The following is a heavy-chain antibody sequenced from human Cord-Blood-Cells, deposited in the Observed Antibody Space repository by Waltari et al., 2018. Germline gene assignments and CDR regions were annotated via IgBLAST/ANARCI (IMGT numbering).Heavy chain of an antibody. D-gene: IGHD2-2*01. J-gene: IGHJ3*02. Sequence: QVQLVESGGGVVQPGGSLRLSCAASGFTFSSYGMHWVRQAPGKGLGWVAFIRDDGSNKYYADSVKGRFTISRDNSKNTLYLQMNSLRAEDTAVYYCAKDFGLCSSTSCYLSAFDIWGQGTMVTVSS. V-gene: IGHV3-30*02. CDR1: GFTFSSYG. CDR2: IRDDGSNK. CDR3: AKDFGLCSSTSCYLSAFDI.